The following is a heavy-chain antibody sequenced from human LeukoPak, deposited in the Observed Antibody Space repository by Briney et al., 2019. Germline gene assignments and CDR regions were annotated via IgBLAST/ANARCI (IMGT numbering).Heavy chain of an antibody. V-gene: IGHV4-4*02. CDR3: ARDRAAAGPPDY. CDR2: IYHSGST. CDR1: GGSISSSNW. D-gene: IGHD6-13*01. J-gene: IGHJ4*02. Sequence: SETLSLTCAVSGGSISSSNWWSWVRQPPGKGLEWTGEIYHSGSTNYNPSLKSRVTISVDKSKNQFSLKLSSVTAADTAVYYCARDRAAAGPPDYWGQGTLVTVSS.